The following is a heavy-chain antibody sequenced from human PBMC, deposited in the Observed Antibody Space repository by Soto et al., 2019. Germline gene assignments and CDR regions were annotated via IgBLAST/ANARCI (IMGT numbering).Heavy chain of an antibody. Sequence: SETLSLTCTVSGGSISSYYWSWIRQPPGKGLEWIGYIYYSGSTNYNPSLKSRVTISVETSKNQFSLKLSSVTAAETAVYYCARAYCSGGSCYHFDYWGQGTLVTVSS. J-gene: IGHJ4*02. CDR2: IYYSGST. CDR3: ARAYCSGGSCYHFDY. V-gene: IGHV4-59*01. D-gene: IGHD2-15*01. CDR1: GGSISSYY.